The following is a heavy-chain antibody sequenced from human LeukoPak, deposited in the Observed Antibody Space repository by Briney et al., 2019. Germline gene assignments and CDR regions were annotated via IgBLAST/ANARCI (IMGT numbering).Heavy chain of an antibody. V-gene: IGHV4-39*07. D-gene: IGHD2-8*01. CDR1: GGSISSSSYY. J-gene: IGHJ3*02. CDR2: IYYSGST. CDR3: ARGAGRREWGAFDI. Sequence: PSETLSLTCTVSGGSISSSSYYWGWIRQPPGKGLEWIGTIYYSGSTYYNPSLKSRVTISVDTSKNQFSLKLSSVTAADTAVYYCARGAGRREWGAFDIWGQGTMVTVSS.